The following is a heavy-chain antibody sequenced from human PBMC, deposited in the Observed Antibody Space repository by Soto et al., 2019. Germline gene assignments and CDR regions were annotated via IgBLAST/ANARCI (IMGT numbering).Heavy chain of an antibody. CDR3: ARGARPGTQIVVTPATGDYFDF. J-gene: IGHJ4*02. Sequence: QVQLQQWGAGLLKPSETLSLTCAVYGGSFSGYSWTWIRQPPGKGLEWIGEVNHRGSTNYNPSLKSRLTIAAATSKSQFSLKLVSVTAADTAVYYCARGARPGTQIVVTPATGDYFDFWGQGTLVTVSS. V-gene: IGHV4-34*02. D-gene: IGHD2-15*01. CDR2: VNHRGST. CDR1: GGSFSGYS.